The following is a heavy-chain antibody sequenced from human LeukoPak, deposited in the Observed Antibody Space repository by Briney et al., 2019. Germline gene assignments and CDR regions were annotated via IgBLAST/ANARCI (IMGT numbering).Heavy chain of an antibody. J-gene: IGHJ4*02. D-gene: IGHD3-22*01. CDR2: IYPSDSYT. V-gene: IGHV5-10-1*01. CDR3: ARLPKSNYDSSGYSDY. CDR1: GYSFTSYW. Sequence: GESLKISCKGSGYSFTSYWISWVRQMPGKGLEWMGRIYPSDSYTNYSPSFQGHVTLSADKSISTAYLQWSSLKASDTAMYYCARLPKSNYDSSGYSDYWGQGTLVTVSS.